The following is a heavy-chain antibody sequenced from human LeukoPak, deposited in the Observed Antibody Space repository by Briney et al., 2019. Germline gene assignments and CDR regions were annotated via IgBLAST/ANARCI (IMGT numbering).Heavy chain of an antibody. CDR2: MNPNSGNT. V-gene: IGHV1-8*03. J-gene: IGHJ6*03. CDR1: GYTFTGYY. D-gene: IGHD1-1*01. Sequence: GASVKVSCKASGYTFTGYYIHWVRQAPGQGLEWMGWMNPNSGNTGYAQKFQGRVTITRNTSISTAYMELSSLRSEDTAVYYCARGTLERGPGYYYYYMDVWGKGTTVTVSS. CDR3: ARGTLERGPGYYYYYMDV.